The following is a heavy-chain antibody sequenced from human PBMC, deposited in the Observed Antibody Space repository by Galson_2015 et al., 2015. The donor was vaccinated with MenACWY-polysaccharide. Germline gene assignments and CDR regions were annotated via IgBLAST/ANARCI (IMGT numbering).Heavy chain of an antibody. CDR2: MNTNSGNT. Sequence: SVKVSCKASGYTFGSRDINWVRQATGQGLEWMGWMNTNSGNTGYAQKFKGRVTMTRNTSITTAYMELSSLRSEDTAVYYCARGSHYSYYYMDVWGKGTTVIVSS. CDR1: GYTFGSRD. J-gene: IGHJ6*03. CDR3: ARGSHYSYYYMDV. V-gene: IGHV1-8*01.